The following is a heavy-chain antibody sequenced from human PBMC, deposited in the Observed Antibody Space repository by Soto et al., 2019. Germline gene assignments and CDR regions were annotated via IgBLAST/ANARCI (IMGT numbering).Heavy chain of an antibody. CDR3: ARDLKVGVGGNPLGY. CDR2: IWYDGSNK. D-gene: IGHD6-19*01. CDR1: GFTFSSYG. V-gene: IGHV3-33*01. J-gene: IGHJ4*02. Sequence: PGGSLRLSCAASGFTFSSYGMHWVRQAPGKGLEWVAVIWYDGSNKYYADSVKGRFTISRDNSKNTLYLQMNSLRAEDTAVYYCARDLKVGVGGNPLGYWGQGTLVTVSS.